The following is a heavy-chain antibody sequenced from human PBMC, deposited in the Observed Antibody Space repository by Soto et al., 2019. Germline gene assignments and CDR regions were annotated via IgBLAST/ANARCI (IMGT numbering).Heavy chain of an antibody. Sequence: GGSLRLSCVASGLPVAGSYMAWVRQAPGKGLEWASVIYNDGTTYYSQSVEGRFTISRDTSKNTLYLQMDRLRDEATAVYYCVRPGPSGQTHARGVWQNGTRGAVAS. CDR3: VRPGPSGQTHARGV. V-gene: IGHV3-53*01. CDR1: GLPVAGSY. CDR2: IYNDGTT. J-gene: IGHJ6*01. D-gene: IGHD3-10*01.